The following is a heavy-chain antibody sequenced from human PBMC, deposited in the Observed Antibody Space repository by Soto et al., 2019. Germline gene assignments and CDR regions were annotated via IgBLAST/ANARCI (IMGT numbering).Heavy chain of an antibody. V-gene: IGHV4-59*01. Sequence: SETLSLTCTVPGGSISSYYWSWIRQPPGRGLEWIGYIYYTGSTSYNPSLKSRVTISVDTSKNQFSLNLSSVTAADTAVYFCAKGGDYKYYFDYWGQGTLVTVSS. D-gene: IGHD4-17*01. CDR2: IYYTGST. J-gene: IGHJ4*02. CDR1: GGSISSYY. CDR3: AKGGDYKYYFDY.